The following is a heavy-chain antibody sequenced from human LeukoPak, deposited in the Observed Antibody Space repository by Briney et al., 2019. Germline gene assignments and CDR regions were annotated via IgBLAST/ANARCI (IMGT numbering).Heavy chain of an antibody. J-gene: IGHJ5*02. D-gene: IGHD2-15*01. V-gene: IGHV1-2*02. CDR2: INPNSGGT. Sequence: ASVKVSCKASGYTFTGYYMHWVRQAPGQGLEWMGGINPNSGGTNYAQKFQGRVTLTRDTSITTTYMELSRLRSDDTAVYYCARGCSGGNHDSWNWFDPWGQGTLVTVSS. CDR3: ARGCSGGNHDSWNWFDP. CDR1: GYTFTGYY.